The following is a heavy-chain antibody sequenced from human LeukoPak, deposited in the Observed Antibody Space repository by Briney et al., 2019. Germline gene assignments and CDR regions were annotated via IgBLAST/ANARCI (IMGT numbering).Heavy chain of an antibody. CDR3: ARVGSYDF. CDR2: LSHSGAT. CDR1: GSSITSVSY. J-gene: IGHJ4*02. V-gene: IGHV4-38-2*02. D-gene: IGHD3-10*01. Sequence: PSETLSLTCSVSGSSITSVSYWAWIRQTPEKGLEWIGSLSHSGATYYNPSLTSRLSTSVDTPNNRFSLTLRSVTAADTAVYYCARVGSYDFWGPGTLVTVSS.